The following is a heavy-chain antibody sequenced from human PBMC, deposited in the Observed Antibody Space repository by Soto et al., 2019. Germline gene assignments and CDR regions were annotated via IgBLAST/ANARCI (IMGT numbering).Heavy chain of an antibody. V-gene: IGHV3-23*01. CDR1: GFTFSSYA. J-gene: IGHJ4*02. Sequence: EVQLLESGGGLVQPGGSLRLSCAASGFTFSSYAMSWVRQAPGKGLEWVSAISGSGGSTYYADSVKGRFTISRDNSKNPLYLQMNSLRAEDTAVYYCAKALHAEIWFGELIKTIDYWGQGTLVTVSS. CDR2: ISGSGGST. CDR3: AKALHAEIWFGELIKTIDY. D-gene: IGHD3-10*01.